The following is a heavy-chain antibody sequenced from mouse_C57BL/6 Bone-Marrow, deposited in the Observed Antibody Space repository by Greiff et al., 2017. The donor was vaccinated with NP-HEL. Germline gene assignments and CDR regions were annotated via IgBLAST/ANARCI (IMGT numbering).Heavy chain of an antibody. D-gene: IGHD4-1*01. CDR3: TNQTGTRDY. CDR2: IDPENGDT. Sequence: VQLQQSGAELVRPGASVKLSCTASGFNIKDDYMHWVKQRPEQGLEWIGWIDPENGDTEYASKFQGKATITADTSSNTAYLQLSSLTSEDTAVYYCTNQTGTRDYWGQGTTLTVSS. V-gene: IGHV14-4*01. J-gene: IGHJ2*01. CDR1: GFNIKDDY.